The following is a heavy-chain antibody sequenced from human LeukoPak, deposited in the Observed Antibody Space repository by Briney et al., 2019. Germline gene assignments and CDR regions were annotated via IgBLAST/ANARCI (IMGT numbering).Heavy chain of an antibody. D-gene: IGHD6-6*01. Sequence: PSETLSLTCTVSGGSISSGDYYWSWIRQPPGKGLEWIGYIYYSGSSYYNPSLKSRVTISVDTSKNQFSLKMNSVTAADTAVYYCARGSSLRDADAFDIWGQGTMVTVSS. CDR3: ARGSSLRDADAFDI. V-gene: IGHV4-30-4*01. CDR1: GGSISSGDYY. J-gene: IGHJ3*02. CDR2: IYYSGSS.